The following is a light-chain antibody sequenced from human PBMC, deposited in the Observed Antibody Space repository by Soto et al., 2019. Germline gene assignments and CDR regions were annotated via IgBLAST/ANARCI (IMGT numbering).Light chain of an antibody. J-gene: IGLJ2*01. CDR1: SSDVGGYNY. V-gene: IGLV2-8*01. CDR3: SSYAGNNVV. Sequence: QSALTQPPSASGSPGQLVTISCTGTSSDVGGYNYVSWYQQHPGKAPKLMIYEVSKRPSGVPDRFSGSKSGNTASLTVSGLQAEDEADYYCSSYAGNNVVFGGGTKLTVL. CDR2: EVS.